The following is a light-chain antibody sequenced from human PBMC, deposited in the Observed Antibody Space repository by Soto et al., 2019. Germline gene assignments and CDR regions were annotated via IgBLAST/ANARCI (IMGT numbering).Light chain of an antibody. CDR2: GAS. CDR1: QTVSSTY. Sequence: EIVLTQSPGTLSLSPGERATLSCRASQTVSSTYLAWYQQKPGKAPRLLIYGASSRATGIPDRFSGSGSGTDFTLTISRLQPEDFATYYCQQSYSTPWTFGQGTKVEIK. J-gene: IGKJ1*01. V-gene: IGKV3-20*01. CDR3: QQSYSTPWT.